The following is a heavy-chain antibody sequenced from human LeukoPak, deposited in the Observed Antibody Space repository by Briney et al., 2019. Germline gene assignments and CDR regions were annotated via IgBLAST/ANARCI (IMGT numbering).Heavy chain of an antibody. CDR3: ARRPYCSGGSCYPNFSPDY. J-gene: IGHJ4*02. CDR1: GFTFSSYW. V-gene: IGHV3-7*01. CDR2: IKQDGSEK. Sequence: GGSLRLSCAASGFTFSSYWMSWVRQAPGKGLEWVANIKQDGSEKYYADSVKGRFTISRDNAKNSLYLQMNSLRAEDTAVYYCARRPYCSGGSCYPNFSPDYWGQGTLVTVSS. D-gene: IGHD2-15*01.